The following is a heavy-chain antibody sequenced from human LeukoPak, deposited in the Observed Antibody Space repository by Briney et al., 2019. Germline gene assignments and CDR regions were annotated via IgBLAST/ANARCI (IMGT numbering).Heavy chain of an antibody. V-gene: IGHV1-2*02. CDR2: INPNSGAT. CDR3: ARDPGSSYSSSWYDYYYMDV. J-gene: IGHJ6*03. Sequence: ASVKVSCKASGYTFTAYYIHWVRQAPGQGLEWMGWINPNSGATKFAQRFQDRVTMTRETSISTAYMELSRLRSDDTAVYYCARDPGSSYSSSWYDYYYMDVWGKGTTVTISS. CDR1: GYTFTAYY. D-gene: IGHD6-13*01.